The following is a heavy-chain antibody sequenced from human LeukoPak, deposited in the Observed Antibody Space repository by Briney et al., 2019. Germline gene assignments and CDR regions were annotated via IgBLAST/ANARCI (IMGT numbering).Heavy chain of an antibody. CDR1: GGSISSGDYY. V-gene: IGHV4-30-4*08. D-gene: IGHD3-3*01. Sequence: SETLSLTCTVSGGSISSGDYYWSWIRQPPGKGLEWIGYIYYSGITYYNPSLKSRVTISVDTSKNQFSLKLSSVTAADTAVYYCASTIFGVVANYFDYWGQGTLVTVSS. J-gene: IGHJ4*02. CDR2: IYYSGIT. CDR3: ASTIFGVVANYFDY.